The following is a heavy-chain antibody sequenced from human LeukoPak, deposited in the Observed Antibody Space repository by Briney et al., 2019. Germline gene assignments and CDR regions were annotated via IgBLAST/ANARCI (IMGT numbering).Heavy chain of an antibody. D-gene: IGHD3-22*01. V-gene: IGHV3-21*01. CDR3: AMGPYYYDSSGYYY. CDR1: GFTFSSYS. J-gene: IGHJ4*02. Sequence: GGSLRLSCAASGFTFSSYSMNWVRQAPGKGLEWVSSIRSSSSYIYYADSVKGRFTISRDNAKNSLYLQMNSLRAEDTAVYYCAMGPYYYDSSGYYYWGQGTLVTVSS. CDR2: IRSSSSYI.